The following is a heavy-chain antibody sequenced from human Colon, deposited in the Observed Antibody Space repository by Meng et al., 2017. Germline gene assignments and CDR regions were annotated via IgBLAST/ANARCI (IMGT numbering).Heavy chain of an antibody. CDR3: ARHGGYYQDF. Sequence: VPLQESGPGLGKPSETLSLAGSVSGASVSVNRYWSWVRQPPGRGLEWIGQIDHRGSAYYRPSLNSRVTMSLDKSRNQFSLRLTSVTAADTAVYYCARHGGYYQDFWGQGTLVTVSS. CDR1: GASVSVNRY. CDR2: IDHRGSA. J-gene: IGHJ4*02. D-gene: IGHD4-23*01. V-gene: IGHV4-4*02.